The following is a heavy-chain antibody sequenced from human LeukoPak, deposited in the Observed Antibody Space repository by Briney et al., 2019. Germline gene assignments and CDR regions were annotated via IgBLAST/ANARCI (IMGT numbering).Heavy chain of an antibody. CDR2: ISASGGST. V-gene: IGHV3-23*01. CDR1: GFTFSSYG. J-gene: IGHJ6*04. Sequence: GGSLRLSCAASGFTFSSYGLSWVRQAPGKGLEWVSAISASGGSTYYADSVKGRFTISRDNAKNSLYLQMNSLRAEDTAVYYCAELGITMIGGVWGKGTTVTISS. CDR3: AELGITMIGGV. D-gene: IGHD3-10*02.